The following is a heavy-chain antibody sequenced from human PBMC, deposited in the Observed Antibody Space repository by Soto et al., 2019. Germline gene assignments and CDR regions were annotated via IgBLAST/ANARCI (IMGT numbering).Heavy chain of an antibody. CDR3: AKGNLYYYGMDV. J-gene: IGHJ6*02. Sequence: QVQLVESGGGVVQPGRSLRLSCAASGFTFSSYAMHWVRQVPGKGLEWVAVISYDGSNKYYADSVKGRFTISRDNSKNTLYLQMNSLRAEYTAVYYCAKGNLYYYGMDVWGQGTTVTVSS. CDR2: ISYDGSNK. D-gene: IGHD1-1*01. V-gene: IGHV3-30-3*01. CDR1: GFTFSSYA.